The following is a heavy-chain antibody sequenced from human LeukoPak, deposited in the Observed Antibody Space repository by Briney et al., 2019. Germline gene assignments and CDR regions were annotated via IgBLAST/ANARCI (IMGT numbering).Heavy chain of an antibody. CDR2: IKQDGSEK. CDR1: GFTFSSCW. D-gene: IGHD2-21*01. Sequence: PGGSLRLSCAASGFTFSSCWMSWVRQAPGKGLEWVANIKQDGSEKYYVDSVKGRFTISRDNAKNTLYLQMNSLRAEDTAVYYCARGPHSGAFDYWGQGTLVTVSS. CDR3: ARGPHSGAFDY. J-gene: IGHJ4*02. V-gene: IGHV3-7*03.